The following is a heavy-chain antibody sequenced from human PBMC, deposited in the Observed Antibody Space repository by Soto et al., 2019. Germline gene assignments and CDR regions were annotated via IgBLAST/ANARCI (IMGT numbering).Heavy chain of an antibody. J-gene: IGHJ6*02. CDR1: GFTFSSYW. Sequence: GGSLRLSCAASGFTFSSYWMSWVRQAPGKGLEWVANIKQDGSEKYYVDSVEGRFTISRDNAKNSLYLQMNSLRAEDTAVYYCARDRADYDFWSGYSGRYYYYGMDVWGQGTTVTVSS. V-gene: IGHV3-7*05. CDR3: ARDRADYDFWSGYSGRYYYYGMDV. D-gene: IGHD3-3*01. CDR2: IKQDGSEK.